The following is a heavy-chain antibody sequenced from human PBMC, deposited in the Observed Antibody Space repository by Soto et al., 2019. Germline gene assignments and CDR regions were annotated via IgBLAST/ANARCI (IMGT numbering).Heavy chain of an antibody. D-gene: IGHD3-3*01. Sequence: SETLSLTCTVSGGSVSSGSYYWSWIRQPPGKGLEWIGYIYYSGSTNYNPPLKSRVTISVDTSKNQFSLKLSSVTAADTAVYYCARVAYHVTIFGVVIPPAFDYWGQGTLVTVSS. V-gene: IGHV4-61*01. CDR1: GGSVSSGSYY. CDR3: ARVAYHVTIFGVVIPPAFDY. J-gene: IGHJ4*02. CDR2: IYYSGST.